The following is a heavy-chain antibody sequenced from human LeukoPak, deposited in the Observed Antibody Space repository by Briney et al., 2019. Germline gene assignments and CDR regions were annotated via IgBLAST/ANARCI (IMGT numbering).Heavy chain of an antibody. V-gene: IGHV3-48*01. Sequence: GGSLRLSCAASGFTFSSYSMNWVRQAPGKGLEWVSYISSSSSTIYYADSVKSRFTISRDNAKNSLYLQMNSLRAEDTAVYYCARAGNWNFLDYWGQGTLVTVSS. CDR3: ARAGNWNFLDY. J-gene: IGHJ4*02. CDR2: ISSSSSTI. CDR1: GFTFSSYS. D-gene: IGHD1-7*01.